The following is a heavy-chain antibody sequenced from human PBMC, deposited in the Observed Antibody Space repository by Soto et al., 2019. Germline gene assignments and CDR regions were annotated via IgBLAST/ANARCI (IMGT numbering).Heavy chain of an antibody. Sequence: QVQLVESGGGVVQPGRSLRLSCAASGFTFSSYGMHWVRQAPGKGLEWVAVISYDGSNKYYADSVKGRFTISRDNSKNTLYLKMNSLRAEDTAVYYCAKDNMVRGATYYYYGMDVWGQGTTVTVSS. CDR2: ISYDGSNK. D-gene: IGHD3-10*01. CDR3: AKDNMVRGATYYYYGMDV. CDR1: GFTFSSYG. J-gene: IGHJ6*02. V-gene: IGHV3-30*18.